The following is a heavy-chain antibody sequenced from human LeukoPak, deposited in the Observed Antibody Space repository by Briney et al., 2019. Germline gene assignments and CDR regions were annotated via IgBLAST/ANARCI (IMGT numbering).Heavy chain of an antibody. CDR1: GFTFSIYE. CDR3: ARDLQLWGYYFDY. D-gene: IGHD5-18*01. V-gene: IGHV3-48*03. J-gene: IGHJ4*02. Sequence: SGGSLRLSCAASGFTFSIYEMNWVRQAPGKGLEWISYISSSGTTIYYADSVKGRFTISRDNAKNSLYLQMNSLRAEDTAVYYCARDLQLWGYYFDYWGQGTLVTVSS. CDR2: ISSSGTTI.